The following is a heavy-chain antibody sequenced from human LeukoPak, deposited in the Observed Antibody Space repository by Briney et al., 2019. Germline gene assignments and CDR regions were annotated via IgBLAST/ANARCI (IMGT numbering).Heavy chain of an antibody. V-gene: IGHV1-2*02. J-gene: IGHJ5*02. Sequence: ASVKVSCKASGYTFTGYYMHWVRQAPGQGLEWMGWINPNSGGTNYAQKFQGRVTMTRDTSISTAYMELRRLKSDDTAVYYCARDFRVTTEYNWFDPWGQGTLVTVSS. CDR1: GYTFTGYY. D-gene: IGHD3-3*01. CDR2: INPNSGGT. CDR3: ARDFRVTTEYNWFDP.